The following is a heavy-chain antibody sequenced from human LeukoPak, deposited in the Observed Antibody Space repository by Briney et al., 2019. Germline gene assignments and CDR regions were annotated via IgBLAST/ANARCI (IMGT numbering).Heavy chain of an antibody. CDR2: ISNNGADT. V-gene: IGHV3-64*01. CDR1: GFTFSIYS. CDR3: AKGVNIRQQLVPVCDY. D-gene: IGHD6-13*01. Sequence: GGSLRLSCAASGFTFSIYSMHWVRQAPGKGLEFVSGISNNGADTYYGNSVKGRFTISRDNSRNTLYLQMGSLRPEDMAVYYCAKGVNIRQQLVPVCDYWGQGTLVTVSS. J-gene: IGHJ4*02.